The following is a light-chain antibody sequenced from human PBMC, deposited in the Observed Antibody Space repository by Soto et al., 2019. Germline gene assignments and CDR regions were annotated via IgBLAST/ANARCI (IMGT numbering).Light chain of an antibody. V-gene: IGKV1-5*01. CDR2: DAS. CDR1: QSISSW. Sequence: DIQMTQSPSTLSASVGDRVTITCRASQSISSWLAWYQQKPGKAPKLLIYDASSLESGVPSRFSGSGSGTEFTLTISSLQHDDFAAYYCQQYNSYSQTFGKGTKVEIK. J-gene: IGKJ1*01. CDR3: QQYNSYSQT.